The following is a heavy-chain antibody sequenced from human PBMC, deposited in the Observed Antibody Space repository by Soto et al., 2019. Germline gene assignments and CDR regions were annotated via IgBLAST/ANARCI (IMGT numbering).Heavy chain of an antibody. Sequence: GGSLRLSCAASGFTFSSYSMNWVRQAPGKGLEWVSSISSSSSYIYYADSVKGRFTISRDKAKNSLYLQMNSLRAEDTAVYYCARDSSSGWQGDAFDIWGQGTMVTVSS. CDR3: ARDSSSGWQGDAFDI. D-gene: IGHD6-19*01. CDR1: GFTFSSYS. CDR2: ISSSSSYI. V-gene: IGHV3-21*01. J-gene: IGHJ3*02.